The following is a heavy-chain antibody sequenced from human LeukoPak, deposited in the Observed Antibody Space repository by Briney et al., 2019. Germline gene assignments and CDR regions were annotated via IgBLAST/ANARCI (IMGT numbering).Heavy chain of an antibody. Sequence: PSETLSLTCTVSGGSISSSSYYWGWIRQPPGKGLEWIGSIYYSGSTYYNPSLKSRVTISVDTSKNQFSLKLSSVTAADTAVYYCARVDGYCSSTSCYAGFGYYYYMDVWGKGTTVTVSS. D-gene: IGHD2-2*01. CDR3: ARVDGYCSSTSCYAGFGYYYYMDV. CDR2: IYYSGST. CDR1: GGSISSSSYY. V-gene: IGHV4-39*01. J-gene: IGHJ6*03.